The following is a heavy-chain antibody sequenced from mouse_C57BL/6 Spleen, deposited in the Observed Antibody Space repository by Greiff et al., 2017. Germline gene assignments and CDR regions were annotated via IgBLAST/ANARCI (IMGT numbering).Heavy chain of an antibody. J-gene: IGHJ3*01. V-gene: IGHV5-16*01. D-gene: IGHD1-1*01. CDR3: ARGDTTVPFAY. CDR2: INYDGSST. Sequence: DVKLVESEGGLVQPGRSMKLSCTASGFTFSDYYMAWVRQVPEKGLEWVANINYDGSSTYYLDSLKSRFIISRDNAKNILYLQMSSLKSEDTATYYCARGDTTVPFAYWGQGTLVTVSA. CDR1: GFTFSDYY.